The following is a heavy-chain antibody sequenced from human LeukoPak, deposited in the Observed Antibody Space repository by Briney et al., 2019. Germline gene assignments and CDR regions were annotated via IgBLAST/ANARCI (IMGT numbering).Heavy chain of an antibody. Sequence: SETLSLTCTVSGGSISSSSYYWGWIRQPPGKGLEWIGSIYYSGTTYYKPSLRSRVTISVDTSKNQFYLRLTSVTAADSAMYYCARESSSSPDYWGQGTLVTASS. V-gene: IGHV4-39*07. J-gene: IGHJ4*02. CDR1: GGSISSSSYY. CDR2: IYYSGTT. CDR3: ARESSSSPDY. D-gene: IGHD6-6*01.